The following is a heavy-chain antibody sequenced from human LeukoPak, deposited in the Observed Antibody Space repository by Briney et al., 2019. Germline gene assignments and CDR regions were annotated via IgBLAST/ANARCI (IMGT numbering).Heavy chain of an antibody. CDR1: GGSISSNDW. CDR3: ARDHRGMYSSSFCD. D-gene: IGHD6-13*01. Sequence: SETLSLTCTVSGGSISSNDWWSWVRQPPGKGLEWIGYIYYSGSTYYNPSLKSRVTISVDTSKNQFSLKLSSVTAADTAVYYCARDHRGMYSSSFCDWGQGTLVTVSS. CDR2: IYYSGST. J-gene: IGHJ4*02. V-gene: IGHV4-30-4*01.